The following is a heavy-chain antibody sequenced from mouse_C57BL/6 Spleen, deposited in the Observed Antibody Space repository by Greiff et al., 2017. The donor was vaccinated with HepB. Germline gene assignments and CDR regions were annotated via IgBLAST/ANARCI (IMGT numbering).Heavy chain of an antibody. CDR3: ARVIYYDYGAWFAY. CDR1: GYTFTDYN. D-gene: IGHD2-4*01. V-gene: IGHV1-22*01. CDR2: INPNNGGT. Sequence: EVQLQQSGPELVKPGASVKMSCKASGYTFTDYNMHWVKQSHGKSLEWIGYINPNNGGTSYNQKFKGKATLTVNKSSSTAYMELRSLTSEDSAVYYCARVIYYDYGAWFAYWGQGTLVTVSA. J-gene: IGHJ3*01.